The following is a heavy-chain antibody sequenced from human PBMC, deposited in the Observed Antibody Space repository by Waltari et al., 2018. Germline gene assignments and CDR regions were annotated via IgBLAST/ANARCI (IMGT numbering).Heavy chain of an antibody. J-gene: IGHJ4*02. CDR3: VTGLTTVTAKDYFDH. Sequence: EVQLVESGAGSVQPAGSLRLSCAASGLALSQYWMNWVRQAPGKGLEWVANIKQDGSEKNYVDSVEGRFSISRDNAQNSLYLQMNSLRAEDTAIYYCVTGLTTVTAKDYFDHWGQGALVTVS. CDR1: GLALSQYW. V-gene: IGHV3-7*01. D-gene: IGHD4-17*01. CDR2: IKQDGSEK.